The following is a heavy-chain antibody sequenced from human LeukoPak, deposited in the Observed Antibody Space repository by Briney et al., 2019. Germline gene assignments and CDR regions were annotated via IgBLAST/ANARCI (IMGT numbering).Heavy chain of an antibody. D-gene: IGHD5-12*01. Sequence: PSETLSLTCTVSGASISSSNYYWGWVRQSPGKGLEWIGNIYSSGNTYYNASLKSRVTMYIDTSKNQFSLKLSSVTAADTAMYYCAKSNGYGLIDYWGQGTLVTVSS. CDR1: GASISSSNYY. V-gene: IGHV4-39*01. CDR3: AKSNGYGLIDY. CDR2: IYSSGNT. J-gene: IGHJ4*02.